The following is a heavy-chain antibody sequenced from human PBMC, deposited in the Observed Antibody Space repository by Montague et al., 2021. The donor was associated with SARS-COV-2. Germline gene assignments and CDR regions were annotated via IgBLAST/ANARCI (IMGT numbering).Heavy chain of an antibody. V-gene: IGHV3-48*03. D-gene: IGHD3-3*01. CDR1: GFTFSSYE. CDR2: ISSSGSTI. J-gene: IGHJ4*02. CDR3: ARAEMYYDFWSGYPWTFYYFDY. Sequence: SRRLSCAASGFTFSSYEMNWVRQAPGKGLEWVSYISSSGSTIYYADSVKGRFTISRDNAKNSLYLQMNSLRAEDTAVYYCARAEMYYDFWSGYPWTFYYFDYWGQGTLVTVSS.